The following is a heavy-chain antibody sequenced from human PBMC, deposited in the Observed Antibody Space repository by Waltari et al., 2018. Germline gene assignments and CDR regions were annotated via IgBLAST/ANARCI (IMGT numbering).Heavy chain of an antibody. CDR1: GFSLSNYG. J-gene: IGHJ4*02. CDR3: AKDAFGNTYLDY. V-gene: IGHV3-33*03. Sequence: QVQLVESGGGVVQPGKSLRLACVASGFSLSNYGMHWVRQTQGRGLEWVALTWSDGSVEYYADSVRGRFTVSRDNSKNILYLDMDSLRVDDTATYYCAKDAFGNTYLDYWGQGTLVTVSS. D-gene: IGHD3-10*01. CDR2: TWSDGSVE.